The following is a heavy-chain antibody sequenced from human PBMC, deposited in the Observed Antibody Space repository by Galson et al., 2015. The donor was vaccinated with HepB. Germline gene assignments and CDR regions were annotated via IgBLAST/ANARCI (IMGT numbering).Heavy chain of an antibody. Sequence: ETLSLTCAVYGGSFSGYYWSWIRQPPGKGLEWIGEINHSGSTNYNPSLKSRVTISVDTSKNQFSLKLSSVTAADTAVYYCARVRYYYGSGSDSLKGAAAFDYWGQGTLVTVSS. V-gene: IGHV4-34*01. CDR1: GGSFSGYY. D-gene: IGHD3-10*01. J-gene: IGHJ4*02. CDR2: INHSGST. CDR3: ARVRYYYGSGSDSLKGAAAFDY.